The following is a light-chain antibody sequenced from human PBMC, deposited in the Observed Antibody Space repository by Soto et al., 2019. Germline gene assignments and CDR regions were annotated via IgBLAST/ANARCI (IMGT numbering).Light chain of an antibody. J-gene: IGKJ5*01. CDR3: QQLKTYPFT. V-gene: IGKV1-13*02. CDR1: QGISSA. CDR2: DAS. Sequence: AIQLTQSPSSLSASVGDRVSITCRASQGISSALAWYQHKPGKAPKILIYDASGLQSGVPSRFSGSESGTECTLTISSLQPEDFATYYCQQLKTYPFTFGQGTRLEIK.